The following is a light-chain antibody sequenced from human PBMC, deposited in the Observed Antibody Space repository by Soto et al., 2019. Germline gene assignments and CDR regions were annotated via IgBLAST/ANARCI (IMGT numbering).Light chain of an antibody. CDR2: GAS. V-gene: IGKV3-15*01. Sequence: EIVMTQSPATLSVSPGERATLSCRASQSISSNLAWYQQKPGQAPRLLIYGASTRATGIPARFSGSGSGTEFTLTITSPQSEDFAVYYCQQNNHWLWTFGQGTKVDIK. CDR3: QQNNHWLWT. J-gene: IGKJ1*01. CDR1: QSISSN.